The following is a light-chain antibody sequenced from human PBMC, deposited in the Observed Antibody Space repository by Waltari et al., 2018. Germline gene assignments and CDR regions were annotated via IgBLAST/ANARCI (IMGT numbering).Light chain of an antibody. CDR1: KLADEF. CDR3: QTWDNTAAVV. Sequence: SYEVTQPPSVSVSAGQTATITCSGHKLADEFVCWYHQRPGQSPVLVIFQNHKRPAGIPDRFSDFKSGNTAPLTIGGTQAVDEGDYFCQTWDNTAAVVFGAGTKLTVL. J-gene: IGLJ2*01. V-gene: IGLV3-1*01. CDR2: QNH.